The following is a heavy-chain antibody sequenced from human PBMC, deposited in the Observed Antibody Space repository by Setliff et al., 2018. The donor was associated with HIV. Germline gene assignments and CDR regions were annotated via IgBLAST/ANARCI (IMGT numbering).Heavy chain of an antibody. D-gene: IGHD3-10*01. J-gene: IGHJ6*04. CDR1: GHPFSNYD. CDR2: MNPNSGAT. Sequence: ASVKVSCKTSGHPFSNYDIIWVRRATGQGLEWMGWMNPNSGATGYAQKFKDRFIMTRDTSISTAYMELSSLTSEDTAVYYCASGKGVRGVIIRGSLDVWGKGTTVTVSS. CDR3: ASGKGVRGVIIRGSLDV. V-gene: IGHV1-8*01.